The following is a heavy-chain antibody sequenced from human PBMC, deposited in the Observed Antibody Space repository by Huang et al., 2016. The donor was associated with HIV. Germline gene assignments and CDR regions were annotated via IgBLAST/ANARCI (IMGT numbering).Heavy chain of an antibody. J-gene: IGHJ6*02. CDR3: ATKTAAMDI. CDR2: IKKYETEK. D-gene: IGHD1-7*01. Sequence: VESGGRSVQPGGSIRLSCVGSTFTFGAYWMSWVRQRAGKGLEWVANIKKYETEKYYVDSVKGRFNISRDKAKKVLFLQMDNPRVDDTAIYFCATKTAAMDIWGQGTTVIVSS. V-gene: IGHV3-7*01. CDR1: TFTFGAYW.